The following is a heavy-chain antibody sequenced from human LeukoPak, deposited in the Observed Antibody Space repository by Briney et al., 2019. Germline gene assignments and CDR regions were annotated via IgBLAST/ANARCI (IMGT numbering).Heavy chain of an antibody. D-gene: IGHD3-3*01. V-gene: IGHV1-2*02. CDR2: INPNSGGT. J-gene: IGHJ3*02. CDR1: GYTFTGYY. CDR3: ARDFTTIFGVVDAFDI. Sequence: ASVKVSCKASGYTFTGYYMHWVRQAPGQGLEWMGWINPNSGGTNYAQKFQGRVTMTRDTSISTAYMELSRLRSDDTAVYYCARDFTTIFGVVDAFDIWGQGTTVTVSS.